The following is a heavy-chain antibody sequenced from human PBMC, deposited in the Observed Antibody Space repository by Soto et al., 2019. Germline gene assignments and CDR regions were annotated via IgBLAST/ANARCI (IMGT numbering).Heavy chain of an antibody. V-gene: IGHV1-18*01. CDR1: GYTFTSYG. Sequence: GASVKVPCKASGYTFTSYGISWVRQAPGQGLEWMGWISAYNGNTNYAQKLQGRVTMTTDTSTSTAYMELRSLRSDDTAVYYCARARWPHWYYGSGNGYYYGMDVWGQGTTVTVSS. CDR3: ARARWPHWYYGSGNGYYYGMDV. CDR2: ISAYNGNT. D-gene: IGHD3-10*01. J-gene: IGHJ6*02.